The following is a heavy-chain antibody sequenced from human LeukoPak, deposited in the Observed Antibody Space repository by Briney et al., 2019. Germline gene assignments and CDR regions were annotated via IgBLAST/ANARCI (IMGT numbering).Heavy chain of an antibody. V-gene: IGHV1-18*01. CDR2: ISAYNGNT. Sequence: ASVKVSCKASGYTFTSYGISWVRQAPGQGLEWMGWISAYNGNTNYAQKLQGRVTMTTDTSTSTAYMELRSLRSDDTAVYCCARYCSSTSCTPFASHFDYWGQGTLVTVSS. D-gene: IGHD2-2*01. CDR1: GYTFTSYG. J-gene: IGHJ4*02. CDR3: ARYCSSTSCTPFASHFDY.